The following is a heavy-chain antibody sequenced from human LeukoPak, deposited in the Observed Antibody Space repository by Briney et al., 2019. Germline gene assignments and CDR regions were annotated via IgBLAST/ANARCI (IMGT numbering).Heavy chain of an antibody. CDR3: ASYGSGSYYASRYYYYYMDV. V-gene: IGHV4-4*07. Sequence: PSETLSLTCTVSGVSISSYYWSWIRQPAGKGLEWIGRIHTSGSTNYNPSLKSRVTMSVDTSKNQFSLKLTSVTAADTAVYYCASYGSGSYYASRYYYYYMDVWGKGTTVTISS. CDR1: GVSISSYY. CDR2: IHTSGST. J-gene: IGHJ6*03. D-gene: IGHD3-10*01.